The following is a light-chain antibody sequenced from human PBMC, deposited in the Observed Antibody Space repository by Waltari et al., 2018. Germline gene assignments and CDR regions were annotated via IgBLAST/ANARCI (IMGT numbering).Light chain of an antibody. Sequence: DIVLTQSPDSLAVSLGERATINCKSSQSVSYSSNNRDSLAWYQQKPGQPPKLLIYWASTRGSGVPDRFSGSGSGTDFTLTISSLRAEDVAVCYCQQYYSNFFTFGPGTKVDIK. V-gene: IGKV4-1*01. CDR2: WAS. CDR1: QSVSYSSNNRDS. J-gene: IGKJ3*01. CDR3: QQYYSNFFT.